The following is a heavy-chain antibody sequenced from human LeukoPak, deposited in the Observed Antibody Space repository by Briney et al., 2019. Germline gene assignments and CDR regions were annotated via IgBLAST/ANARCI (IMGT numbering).Heavy chain of an antibody. CDR3: ARAPSSYESGNGYPNLGWLDP. CDR1: GYPIGLDYY. CDR2: FHRGRI. Sequence: PSVTLSLTCKVSGYPIGLDYYWVWIRQAPGRGLQWIGGFHRGRIQYNSALKSRVTISIDSSKNHFSLRMWPVTAADTAFYFCARAPSSYESGNGYPNLGWLDPWGQGALVTVSS. D-gene: IGHD5-24*01. J-gene: IGHJ5*02. V-gene: IGHV4-38-2*02.